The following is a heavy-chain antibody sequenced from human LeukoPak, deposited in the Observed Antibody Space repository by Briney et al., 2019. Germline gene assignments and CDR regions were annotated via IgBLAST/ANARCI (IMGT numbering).Heavy chain of an antibody. D-gene: IGHD3-16*01. J-gene: IGHJ6*02. Sequence: PGGSLRLSCAASGFTFSDSWMSWVRQAPGKGLEWVANMNQDGSAKGYVVSVKGRFTISRDDARNSLYLQMSSLRPEDTAVYYCATYTHWVAGDVWGQGTTVTVSS. V-gene: IGHV3-7*01. CDR1: GFTFSDSW. CDR3: ATYTHWVAGDV. CDR2: MNQDGSAK.